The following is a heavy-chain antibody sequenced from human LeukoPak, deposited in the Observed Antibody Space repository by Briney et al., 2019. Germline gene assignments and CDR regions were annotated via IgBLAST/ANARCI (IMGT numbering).Heavy chain of an antibody. V-gene: IGHV3-21*01. Sequence: GGSLRLSCAASGFTFSSYNMNWVRQAPGKGLEWVSSITSGSSYIYYADSVKGRFTISRDNAKNSLYLQMNSLRAEDTAVYYCAKKVTDSDAFDIWGQGTMVTVSS. CDR3: AKKVTDSDAFDI. J-gene: IGHJ3*02. CDR2: ITSGSSYI. D-gene: IGHD2-21*01. CDR1: GFTFSSYN.